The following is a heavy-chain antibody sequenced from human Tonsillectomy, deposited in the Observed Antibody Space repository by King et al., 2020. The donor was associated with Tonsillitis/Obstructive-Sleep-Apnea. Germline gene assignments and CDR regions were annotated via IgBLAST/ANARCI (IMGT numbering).Heavy chain of an antibody. CDR1: GFTFSGST. J-gene: IGHJ6*04. V-gene: IGHV3-73*01. CDR2: IRSKANSYAT. D-gene: IGHD2-2*01. CDR3: TGRPGYCSSTNCYAESGMDV. Sequence: QLVQSGGGFVQPGGSLKLSCAASGFTFSGSTMHWVRQASGKGLEWVGRIRSKANSYATAYAASVKGRLTISRDDSKNTAYLQMNSLKTEDTAVYYCTGRPGYCSSTNCYAESGMDVWGKGTTVTVSS.